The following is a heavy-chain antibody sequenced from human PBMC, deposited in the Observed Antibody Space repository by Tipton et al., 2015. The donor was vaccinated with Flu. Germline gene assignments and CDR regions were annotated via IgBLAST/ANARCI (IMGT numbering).Heavy chain of an antibody. D-gene: IGHD1-26*01. CDR1: GGSISSYY. Sequence: TLSLTCTVSGGSISSYYWSWIRQPPGKGLEWIGYIYYSGSTNYNPSLKSRVTISVDTSKNQFSLKLSSVTAADTAVYYCARARFRYSGSQNWFDPWGQGTLVTVSS. CDR2: IYYSGST. V-gene: IGHV4-59*01. CDR3: ARARFRYSGSQNWFDP. J-gene: IGHJ5*02.